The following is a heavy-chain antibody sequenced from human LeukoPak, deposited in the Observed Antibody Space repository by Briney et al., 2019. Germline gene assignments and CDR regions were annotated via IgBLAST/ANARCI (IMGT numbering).Heavy chain of an antibody. CDR2: INHSGST. Sequence: SQTLSLTCAVYGGSFSGYYWSWIRQPPGKGLEWIGEINHSGSTNYNPSLKSRVTISVDTSKNQFSPKLSSVTAADTAVYYCARARSHIFDYWGQGTLVTVSS. J-gene: IGHJ4*02. V-gene: IGHV4-34*01. D-gene: IGHD6-6*01. CDR3: ARARSHIFDY. CDR1: GGSFSGYY.